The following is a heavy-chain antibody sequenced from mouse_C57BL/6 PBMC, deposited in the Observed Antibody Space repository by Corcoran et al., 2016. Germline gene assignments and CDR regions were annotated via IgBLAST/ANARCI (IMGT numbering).Heavy chain of an antibody. CDR2: IYPGDGDT. V-gene: IGHV1-80*01. CDR1: GYAFSSYW. CDR3: ARRYYGSKDYFDY. J-gene: IGHJ2*01. D-gene: IGHD1-1*01. Sequence: QVQLQQSGAELVKPGASVKISCNASGYAFSSYWMNWVKQRPGKGLEWIGQIYPGDGDTNYNGKFKGKATLTADKSSSTAYMQLSSLTSEDSAVYFCARRYYGSKDYFDYWGQGTTLTVSS.